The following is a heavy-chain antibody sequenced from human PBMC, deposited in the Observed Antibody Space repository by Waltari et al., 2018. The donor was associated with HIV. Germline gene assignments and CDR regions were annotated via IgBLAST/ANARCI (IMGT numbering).Heavy chain of an antibody. J-gene: IGHJ6*02. CDR3: TASGV. CDR1: AFIVTDAW. D-gene: IGHD3-10*01. Sequence: EVQLVESGGGLVKPGGSRVLSFSALAFIVTDAWMTWVRQAPGKGLEWVGRIKRNSDGGTIDYAAPVKGRFTILRDDSKNTLHLQMNNLKTEDTAVYYCTASGVWGQGTTVTVSS. CDR2: IKRNSDGGTI. V-gene: IGHV3-15*01.